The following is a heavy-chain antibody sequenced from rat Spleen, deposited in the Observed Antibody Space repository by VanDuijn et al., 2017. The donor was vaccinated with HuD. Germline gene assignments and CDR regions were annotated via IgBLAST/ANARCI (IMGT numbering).Heavy chain of an antibody. V-gene: IGHV5-46*01. Sequence: EVQLVESGGGLVQPGRSMKLSCAASGFTFSSFPMAWVRQAPPKGLEWVATISTSGGSTYYRDSVKGRFIISRDNAKSTLYRQMNSLRSEDTATYYCTREAIAAISAHYYVMDAWGQGASVTVSS. D-gene: IGHD1-2*01. CDR3: TREAIAAISAHYYVMDA. CDR1: GFTFSSFP. J-gene: IGHJ4*01. CDR2: ISTSGGST.